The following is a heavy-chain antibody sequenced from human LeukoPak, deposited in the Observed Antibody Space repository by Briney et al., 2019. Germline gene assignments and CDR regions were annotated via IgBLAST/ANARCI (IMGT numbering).Heavy chain of an antibody. J-gene: IGHJ3*02. CDR3: ARDLRI. Sequence: GGSLRLSCAASGFTFSSYAMHWVRQAPGKGLEWVAVISYDGSNKYYADSVKGRFTISRDNSKNTLYLQVNSLRAEDTAVYYCARDLRIWGQGTMVTVSS. CDR1: GFTFSSYA. CDR2: ISYDGSNK. V-gene: IGHV3-30-3*01.